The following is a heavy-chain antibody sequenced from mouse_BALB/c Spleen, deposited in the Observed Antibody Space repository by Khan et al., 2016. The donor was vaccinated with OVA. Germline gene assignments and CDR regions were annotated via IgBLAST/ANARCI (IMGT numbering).Heavy chain of an antibody. Sequence: QVQLKESGPGLVAPSQSLSITCTVSEFSLTSYDISWIRQPPGKGLEWLGVIWTGGGTNYNSVFMFRLSISKDNSKSQVFLKMNSRQTDDTAIYYCVRGTMITAYWGQGTLVTVSA. V-gene: IGHV2-9-2*01. CDR2: IWTGGGT. J-gene: IGHJ3*01. CDR1: EFSLTSYD. D-gene: IGHD2-4*01. CDR3: VRGTMITAY.